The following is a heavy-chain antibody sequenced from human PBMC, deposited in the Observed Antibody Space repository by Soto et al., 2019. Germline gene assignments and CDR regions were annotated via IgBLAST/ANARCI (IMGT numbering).Heavy chain of an antibody. Sequence: GGSLRLCCAASGFTFSSYWMSWVRQAPGKGLEWVANIKQDGSEKYYVDSVKGRFTISRDNAKNSLYLQMNSLRAEDTAVDYCAREGFLYYMDVWGKGTTVTVSS. CDR2: IKQDGSEK. D-gene: IGHD3-3*01. CDR1: GFTFSSYW. V-gene: IGHV3-7*01. CDR3: AREGFLYYMDV. J-gene: IGHJ6*03.